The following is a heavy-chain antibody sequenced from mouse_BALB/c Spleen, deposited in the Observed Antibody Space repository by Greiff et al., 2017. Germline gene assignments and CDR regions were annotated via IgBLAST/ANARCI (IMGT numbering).Heavy chain of an antibody. CDR2: INPYYGST. D-gene: IGHD2-4*01. Sequence: VQLQQTGPELVKPGASVKISCKASGYSFTDYIMLWVKQSHGKSLEWIGNINPYYGSTSYNLKFKGKATLTVDKSSSTAYMQLNSLTSEDSAVYYCARSMITTGFDYWGQGTTLTVSS. CDR3: ARSMITTGFDY. V-gene: IGHV1-39*01. CDR1: GYSFTDYI. J-gene: IGHJ2*01.